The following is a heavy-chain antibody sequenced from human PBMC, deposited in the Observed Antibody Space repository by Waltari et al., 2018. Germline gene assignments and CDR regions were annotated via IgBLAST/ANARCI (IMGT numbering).Heavy chain of an antibody. V-gene: IGHV4-39*07. CDR2: IYYSGAT. Sequence: QVQLQESGPGLVKSSETLSLTCTVSGGSISRSGYYWGWVRQPPGKGLEWIATIYYSGATYYRPSLRRRATISLDTSKNQFSLRLTSVTAADTAVYYCARALAPKWFDPWGRGTLVTVSS. J-gene: IGHJ5*02. CDR3: ARALAPKWFDP. CDR1: GGSISRSGYY.